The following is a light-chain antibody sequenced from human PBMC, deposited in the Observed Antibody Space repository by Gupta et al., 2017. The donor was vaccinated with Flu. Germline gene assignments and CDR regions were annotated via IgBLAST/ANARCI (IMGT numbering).Light chain of an antibody. V-gene: IGLV2-14*01. CDR1: SGDVGGYNF. Sequence: QSALTQPASVSGSPGQSITISCTGTSGDVGGYNFVSWYQQYPGKAHKLMIFDVVKRPAGVSNRFSGSTSGNTASLTISGLHAADEADYYCSSDTNTATHIFGGGTKLTVL. CDR2: DVV. J-gene: IGLJ2*01. CDR3: SSDTNTATHI.